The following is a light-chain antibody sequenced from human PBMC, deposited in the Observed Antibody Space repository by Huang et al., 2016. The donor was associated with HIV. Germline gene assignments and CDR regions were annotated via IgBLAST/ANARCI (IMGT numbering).Light chain of an antibody. J-gene: IGKJ1*01. CDR2: AAS. V-gene: IGKV1-6*01. Sequence: AIQMTQSPSSLSESVGDRVTITCRASQDIGNDLAWYQQKPGKAPKLLIYAASSLQSEVPSRFSGSGSGTEFTLTISSLQPEDIAAYYCLQDFNYPWTFGQGTKVEIK. CDR3: LQDFNYPWT. CDR1: QDIGND.